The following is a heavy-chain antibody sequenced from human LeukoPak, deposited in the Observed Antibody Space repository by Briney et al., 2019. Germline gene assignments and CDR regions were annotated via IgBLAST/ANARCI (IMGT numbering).Heavy chain of an antibody. CDR3: ARWTEGLDY. CDR2: THYSGIT. V-gene: IGHV4-61*01. Sequence: SETLSLTCTVSGAPSVISSYYWSWIRQPPGKGLECIGYTHYSGITNYNPSINSRVTMSVDTSKNQFSLKQSSVTAADTAVYYCARWTEGLDYWGQGTLVTVSS. CDR1: GAPSVISSYY. D-gene: IGHD3/OR15-3a*01. J-gene: IGHJ4*02.